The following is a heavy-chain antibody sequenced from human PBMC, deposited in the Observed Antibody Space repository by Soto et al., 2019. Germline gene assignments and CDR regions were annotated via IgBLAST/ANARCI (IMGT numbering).Heavy chain of an antibody. D-gene: IGHD1-20*01. V-gene: IGHV3-30*03. CDR1: GFTFSSYG. CDR3: ARIITGTATGVDY. J-gene: IGHJ4*02. Sequence: GGSLRLSCAASGFTFSSYGMHWVRQAPGKGLEWVAVISYDGSNKYYADSVKGRFTISRDNSKNTLYLQMNSLRAEDTAVYYWARIITGTATGVDYWGQGTLVTVSS. CDR2: ISYDGSNK.